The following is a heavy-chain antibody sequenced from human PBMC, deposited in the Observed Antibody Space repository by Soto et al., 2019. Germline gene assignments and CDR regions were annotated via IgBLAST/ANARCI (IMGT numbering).Heavy chain of an antibody. V-gene: IGHV1-69*01. CDR2: IIPIFGTA. CDR3: ARVFLGDGYNPHGIDY. D-gene: IGHD2-21*01. CDR1: GGTFSSYA. J-gene: IGHJ4*02. Sequence: QVQLVQSGAEVKKPGSSVKVSCKASGGTFSSYAISWVRQAPGQGLEWMGGIIPIFGTANYAQKFQGRVTITADESTSTAYMELSRLRSEDTAVYYCARVFLGDGYNPHGIDYWGQGTLVTVSS.